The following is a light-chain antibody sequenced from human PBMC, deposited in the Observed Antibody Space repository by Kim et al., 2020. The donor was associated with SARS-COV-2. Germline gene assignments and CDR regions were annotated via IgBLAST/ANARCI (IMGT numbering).Light chain of an antibody. J-gene: IGLJ3*02. CDR1: SSNMGNHY. Sequence: PGPRVNISGSGSSSNMGNHYVYWYQPVPGTAPKLLIYRDNQRPSGVPDRFSGSKSGTSASLAISGLRSEDEADYYCAAWDDNLSGLFGGGTKVTVL. CDR3: AAWDDNLSGL. V-gene: IGLV1-47*01. CDR2: RDN.